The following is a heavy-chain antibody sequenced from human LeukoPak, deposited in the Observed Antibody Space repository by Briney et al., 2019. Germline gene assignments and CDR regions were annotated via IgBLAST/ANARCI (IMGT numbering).Heavy chain of an antibody. CDR2: ISGSDGST. CDR3: ARDQGAAGLY. D-gene: IGHD6-13*01. J-gene: IGHJ4*02. Sequence: GGSLRLSCAASGFTFRSYAMSWVRQAPGQGLEWLSTISGSDGSTYYADSVRGRFTITRDISKNMLYLQMNSLRAEDTAVYYCARDQGAAGLYWGQAALVTVCS. CDR1: GFTFRSYA. V-gene: IGHV3-23*01.